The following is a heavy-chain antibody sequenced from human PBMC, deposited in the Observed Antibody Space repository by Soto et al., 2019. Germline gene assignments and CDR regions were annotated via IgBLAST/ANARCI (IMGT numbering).Heavy chain of an antibody. D-gene: IGHD4-4*01. CDR3: TKVPIYSMRPQTSGC. CDR1: GYSFTSYW. J-gene: IGHJ4*02. CDR2: IYPGDSDT. V-gene: IGHV5-51*01. Sequence: GESLQISCKGSGYSFTSYWIGWVRQMPGKGLEWMGIIYPGDSDTRYSPSFQGQVTISADKSISTAYLQWSSLKASDTAMYDCTKVPIYSMRPQTSGCWGQGTRGTVSP.